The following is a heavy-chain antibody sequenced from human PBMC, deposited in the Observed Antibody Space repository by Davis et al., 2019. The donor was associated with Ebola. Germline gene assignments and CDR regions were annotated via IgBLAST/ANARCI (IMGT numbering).Heavy chain of an antibody. Sequence: SLKISCAASGFTFEDYAMYWVRQAPGKGLEWVSSIDCNSVNILYADSVKGRFTVSRDNAKKSLYLQMNSLRDKDTALYYCARGVVATIEAYFDYWGQGTLVTVS. CDR2: IDCNSVNI. J-gene: IGHJ4*02. D-gene: IGHD5-12*01. CDR3: ARGVVATIEAYFDY. V-gene: IGHV3-9*01. CDR1: GFTFEDYA.